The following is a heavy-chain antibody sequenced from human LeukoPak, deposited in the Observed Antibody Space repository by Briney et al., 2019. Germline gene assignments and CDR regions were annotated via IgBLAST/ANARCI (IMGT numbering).Heavy chain of an antibody. CDR1: GFTFSSYW. CDR3: VRENPYVQ. D-gene: IGHD2-21*01. Sequence: GGSLRLSCATSGFTFSSYWMDWVRQAAGKGLEWVAKIKEDGSKKDYVDSVKGRFIISRDNAKNSLYLEMNSLRADDTGVYYCVRENPYVQWGQGTLVTVSS. V-gene: IGHV3-7*01. CDR2: IKEDGSKK. J-gene: IGHJ4*02.